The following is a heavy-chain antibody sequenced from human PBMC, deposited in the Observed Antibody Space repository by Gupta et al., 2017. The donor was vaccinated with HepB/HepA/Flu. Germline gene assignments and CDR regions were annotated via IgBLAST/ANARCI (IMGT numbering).Heavy chain of an antibody. V-gene: IGHV3-48*02. CDR1: GFPFSGYS. J-gene: IGHJ4*02. CDR3: ARDYESSTRGDY. Sequence: EVQLVESGGGLVQPGGSLRLSCAASGFPFSGYSMNWVRQAPGKGLEWISFISKNINTLYYADSVKGRFTISRDNAKNSLYLQMNSLRDEDTAVYYCARDYESSTRGDYWGQGTLVTVSS. CDR2: ISKNINTL. D-gene: IGHD3-22*01.